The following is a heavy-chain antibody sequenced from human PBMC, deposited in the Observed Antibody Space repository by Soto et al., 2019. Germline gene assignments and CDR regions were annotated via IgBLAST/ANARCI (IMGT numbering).Heavy chain of an antibody. J-gene: IGHJ6*02. D-gene: IGHD6-6*01. CDR3: VKDRRRSSGLYYDDVDA. Sequence: GGSLRLSCLASGFTFSSSVMYWVRQAPGQGLQFVSGISTDGDATDYADSVQGRFTISRDNSNNTLHLQMSSLRVDDTAMYYCVKDRRRSSGLYYDDVDAWGHGTTVTVSS. CDR2: ISTDGDAT. CDR1: GFTFSSSV. V-gene: IGHV3-64D*06.